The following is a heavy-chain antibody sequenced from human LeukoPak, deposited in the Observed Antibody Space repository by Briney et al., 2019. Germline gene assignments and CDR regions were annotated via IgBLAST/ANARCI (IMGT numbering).Heavy chain of an antibody. V-gene: IGHV1-69*13. J-gene: IGHJ6*02. CDR1: GGTFSSYA. D-gene: IGHD1-14*01. CDR2: IIPIFGTA. CDR3: ASGPSLQTTLYYYYGMDV. Sequence: AASVKVSCKASGGTFSSYAISWVRQAPGQGLEWMGGIIPIFGTANYAQKFQGRVTITADESTSTAYMELSSLRSEDTAVYYCASGPSLQTTLYYYYGMDVWGQGTTVTVSS.